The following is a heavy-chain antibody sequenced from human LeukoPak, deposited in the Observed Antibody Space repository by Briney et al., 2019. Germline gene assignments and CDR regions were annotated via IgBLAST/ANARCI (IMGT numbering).Heavy chain of an antibody. J-gene: IGHJ4*02. CDR2: INPNSGGT. CDR1: GYTFTGYY. Sequence: ASVKVSCKASGYTFTGYYMHWVRQAPGQGLEWMGRINPNSGGTNYAQKFQGRVTMTRDTSISTAYMELSRLRSDDTAVYYCARARKTYRWEGIPDPVGYWGQGTLVTVSS. CDR3: ARARKTYRWEGIPDPVGY. V-gene: IGHV1-2*06. D-gene: IGHD1-14*01.